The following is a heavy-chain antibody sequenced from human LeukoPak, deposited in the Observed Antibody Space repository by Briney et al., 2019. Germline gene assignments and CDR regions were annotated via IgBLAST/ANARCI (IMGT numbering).Heavy chain of an antibody. D-gene: IGHD2-2*01. Sequence: GGSLRLSCAASGFTFDDYTMHWVRQAPGKGLEWVSLISWDGGSTYYADSVKGRSTISRDNSKNSLYLQMNSLRAEDTAVYYCAKAVVPAAPFDYWGQGTLVTVSS. CDR3: AKAVVPAAPFDY. V-gene: IGHV3-43*01. CDR1: GFTFDDYT. CDR2: ISWDGGST. J-gene: IGHJ4*02.